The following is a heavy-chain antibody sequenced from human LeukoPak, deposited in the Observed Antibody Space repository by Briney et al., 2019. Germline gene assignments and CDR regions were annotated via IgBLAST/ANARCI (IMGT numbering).Heavy chain of an antibody. CDR2: IGTASDT. Sequence: GGSLRLSCAASGFTFSSCDMHWVRQPTGQGLEWVSTIGTASDTYYRGSVEGRFTLSRDKAKNSLYLQMNSLTAGDTAVYYCARGPPRGKYYYMDVWGKGTTVTVSS. J-gene: IGHJ6*03. CDR3: ARGPPRGKYYYMDV. CDR1: GFTFSSCD. D-gene: IGHD1-1*01. V-gene: IGHV3-13*01.